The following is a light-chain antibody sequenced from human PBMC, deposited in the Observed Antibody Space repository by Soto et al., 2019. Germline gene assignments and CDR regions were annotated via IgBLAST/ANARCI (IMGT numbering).Light chain of an antibody. Sequence: QSALTQPPSASGSPGQSVTIYCSGTSSDVGGYNYVSWYQQHPGKAPKLMIYEVSKRPSGVPDRFSGSKSGNTASLTVSGLQAEDEADYHCSSYARNRDILFGGGTKLTVL. CDR1: SSDVGGYNY. V-gene: IGLV2-8*01. CDR2: EVS. J-gene: IGLJ2*01. CDR3: SSYARNRDIL.